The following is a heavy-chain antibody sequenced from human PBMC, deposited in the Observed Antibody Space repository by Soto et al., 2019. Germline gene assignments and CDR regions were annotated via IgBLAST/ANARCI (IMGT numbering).Heavy chain of an antibody. CDR3: VREWDSSGTAKYYYYYYGMDV. D-gene: IGHD6-19*01. CDR2: ISYDGSNK. CDR1: GFTFSSYA. Sequence: GGSLRLSCAASGFTFSSYAMHWVRQAPGKGLEWVAVISYDGSNKYYADSVKGRFTISRDNSKNTLYLQMNSLRAEDTAVYYCVREWDSSGTAKYYYYYYGMDVWGQGTTVTVSS. V-gene: IGHV3-30-3*01. J-gene: IGHJ6*02.